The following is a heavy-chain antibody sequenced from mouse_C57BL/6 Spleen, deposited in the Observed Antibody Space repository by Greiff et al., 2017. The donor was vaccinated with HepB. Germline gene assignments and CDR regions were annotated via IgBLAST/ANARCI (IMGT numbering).Heavy chain of an antibody. D-gene: IGHD1-1*01. CDR2: IDPSDSET. Sequence: QVQLKQPGAELVRPGSSVKLSCKASGYTFTSYWMHWVKQRPIQGLEWIGNIDPSDSETHYNQKFKDKATLTVDKSSSTAYMQLSSLTSEDSAVYYCARPGSRKGYAMDYWGQGTSVTVSS. J-gene: IGHJ4*01. CDR1: GYTFTSYW. V-gene: IGHV1-52*01. CDR3: ARPGSRKGYAMDY.